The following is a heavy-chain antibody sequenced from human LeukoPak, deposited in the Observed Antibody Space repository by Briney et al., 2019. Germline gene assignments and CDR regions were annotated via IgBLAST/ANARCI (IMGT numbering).Heavy chain of an antibody. J-gene: IGHJ4*02. CDR3: AKDRKSVLLWFGEFGY. Sequence: PGGSLRLSCGASGVTFSSYAMGGVRRAPGKGLEGIAAISGGGGSTYYADPAKGRFTISRDNSKNTLYLQMNSLRAEDTAVYYCAKDRKSVLLWFGEFGYWGQGTLVTVSS. CDR2: ISGGGGST. D-gene: IGHD3-10*01. V-gene: IGHV3-23*01. CDR1: GVTFSSYA.